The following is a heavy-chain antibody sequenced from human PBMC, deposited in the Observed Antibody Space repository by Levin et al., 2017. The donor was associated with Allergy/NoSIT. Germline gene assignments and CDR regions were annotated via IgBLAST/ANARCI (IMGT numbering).Heavy chain of an antibody. CDR2: IYYSGST. D-gene: IGHD6-13*01. J-gene: IGHJ5*02. CDR3: ARDHQSRVSSWYRWSWFDP. V-gene: IGHV4-59*01. CDR1: GGSISSYY. Sequence: PSETLSLTCTVSGGSISSYYWSWIRQPPGKGLEWIGYIYYSGSTNYNPSLKSRVTISVDTSKNQFSLKLSSVTAADTAVYYCARDHQSRVSSWYRWSWFDPWGQGTLVTVSS.